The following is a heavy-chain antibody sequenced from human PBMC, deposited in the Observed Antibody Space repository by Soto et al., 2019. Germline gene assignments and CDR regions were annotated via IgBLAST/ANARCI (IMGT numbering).Heavy chain of an antibody. V-gene: IGHV1-18*01. D-gene: IGHD5-18*01. CDR3: ARDWHTWIQLWLPKAEDRFDP. J-gene: IGHJ5*02. CDR1: GYTFTSYG. Sequence: ASAKVSCKASGYTFTSYGISWVRQAPGQGLEWMGWISAYNGNTNYAQKLQGRVTMTTDTSTSTAYMELRSLRSDDTAVYYCARDWHTWIQLWLPKAEDRFDPWRQGTLVTVSS. CDR2: ISAYNGNT.